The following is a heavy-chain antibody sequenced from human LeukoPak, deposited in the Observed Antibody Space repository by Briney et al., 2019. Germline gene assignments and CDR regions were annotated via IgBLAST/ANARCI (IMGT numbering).Heavy chain of an antibody. Sequence: ASVTVSCKPSGYTFTGYYMHWVRQAPGQGLEWMGWINPNSGVTNYAQKLQVRGTITRDTSISTAYIELSRLRSDDTGVYYCAREFTLDSSSNYYYYGMDVWGQGNTVTVSS. J-gene: IGHJ6*02. D-gene: IGHD6-6*01. CDR1: GYTFTGYY. CDR3: AREFTLDSSSNYYYYGMDV. CDR2: INPNSGVT. V-gene: IGHV1-2*02.